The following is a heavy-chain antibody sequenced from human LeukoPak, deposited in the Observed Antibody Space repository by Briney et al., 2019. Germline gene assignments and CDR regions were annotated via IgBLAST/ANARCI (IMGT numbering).Heavy chain of an antibody. D-gene: IGHD3-16*02. CDR2: IYHPVDT. V-gene: IGHV4-38-2*02. CDR3: ARGQFEDYVWGSYRPGGFDY. CDR1: GYSISSNYY. Sequence: SETLSLTCIVSGYSISSNYYWAWIRQPPGKGLEWIGSIYHPVDTSYNPSLKSRVTISVDTSKNQFSLKLSSVTAADTAVYYCARGQFEDYVWGSYRPGGFDYWGQGTLVTVSS. J-gene: IGHJ4*02.